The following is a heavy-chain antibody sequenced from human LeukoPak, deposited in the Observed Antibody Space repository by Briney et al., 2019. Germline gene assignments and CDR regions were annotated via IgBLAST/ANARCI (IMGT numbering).Heavy chain of an antibody. CDR2: INQDGGEK. Sequence: GGSLRLSCAGSGFTFSTYWMTWVRQAPGKGLEWVANINQDGGEKYYVDSVKGRFTISRDNAKNSLYLQMNSLRAEDTAVYYCARDRGRRARGYYYGMDVWGQGTAVAVSS. CDR3: ARDRGRRARGYYYGMDV. J-gene: IGHJ6*02. D-gene: IGHD2-15*01. V-gene: IGHV3-7*01. CDR1: GFTFSTYW.